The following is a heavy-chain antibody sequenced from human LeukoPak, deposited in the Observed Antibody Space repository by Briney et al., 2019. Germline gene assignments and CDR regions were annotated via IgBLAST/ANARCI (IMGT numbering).Heavy chain of an antibody. CDR2: IKQDGSEK. D-gene: IGHD6-19*01. V-gene: IGHV3-7*03. Sequence: PGGSLRLSCAASGFSFTSYWMSWVREAPGKGLEWVANIKQDGSEKYYVDSVKGRFTISRDNAKNSLYLQMNSLRVEDTAVYYCARGSSGSYDYWGQGTLVTVSS. J-gene: IGHJ4*02. CDR3: ARGSSGSYDY. CDR1: GFSFTSYW.